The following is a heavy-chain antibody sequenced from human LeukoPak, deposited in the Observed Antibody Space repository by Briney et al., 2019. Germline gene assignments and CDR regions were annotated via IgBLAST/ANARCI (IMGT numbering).Heavy chain of an antibody. CDR2: INHSGST. D-gene: IGHD5-12*01. V-gene: IGHV4-34*01. CDR1: GGSFSGYY. CDR3: ARGGRRGHIDFDY. Sequence: SETLSLTCAVYGGSFSGYYWSWIRQPPGKGLEWIGEINHSGSTNYNPSLKSRVTISVDTSKNQFSLKLSSVTAADTAVYYCARGGRRGHIDFDYWGQGTLVTVSS. J-gene: IGHJ4*02.